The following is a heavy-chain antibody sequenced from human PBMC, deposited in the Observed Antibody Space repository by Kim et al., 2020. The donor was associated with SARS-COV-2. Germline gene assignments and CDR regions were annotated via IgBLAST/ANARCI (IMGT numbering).Heavy chain of an antibody. CDR2: IKHDGRET. CDR3: ARGSGWLIKH. Sequence: GGSLRLSCAASGFTPTIHWMNWVRQTPGKGLEWVANIKHDGRETKYVDSVKGRFTISRDSARNSIYLQMNSLRAEDTAVYYCARGSGWLIKHWGQGTLVTVSS. J-gene: IGHJ1*01. D-gene: IGHD6-19*01. V-gene: IGHV3-7*05. CDR1: GFTPTIHW.